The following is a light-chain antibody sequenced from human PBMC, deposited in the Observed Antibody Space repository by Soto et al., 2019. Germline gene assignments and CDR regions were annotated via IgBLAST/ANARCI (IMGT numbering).Light chain of an antibody. CDR3: QQYGSSPLYT. CDR1: QSVSSSY. V-gene: IGKV3-20*01. CDR2: AAS. J-gene: IGKJ2*01. Sequence: ENVLTQSPGTLSLSPGERATLSCRASQSVSSSYLTWYQQKPGKAPRLLIYAASSRTTGIPDRFSGSGSGTDFTLTISRLEPEDFAVYYCQQYGSSPLYTFGQGTKLEIK.